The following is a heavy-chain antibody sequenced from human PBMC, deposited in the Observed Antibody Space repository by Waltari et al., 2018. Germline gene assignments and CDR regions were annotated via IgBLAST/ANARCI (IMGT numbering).Heavy chain of an antibody. D-gene: IGHD3-22*01. Sequence: QVQLQESGPGLVKPSETLSLTCAVSGYSISSGYYWGWIRQPPVKGLELIGSIYHSGSTYYNPSLKSRVTISVDTSKNQFSLKLSSVTAADTAVYYCANLYYYDSSGYYYKDYWGQGTLVTVSS. CDR3: ANLYYYDSSGYYYKDY. CDR1: GYSISSGYY. J-gene: IGHJ4*02. CDR2: IYHSGST. V-gene: IGHV4-38-2*01.